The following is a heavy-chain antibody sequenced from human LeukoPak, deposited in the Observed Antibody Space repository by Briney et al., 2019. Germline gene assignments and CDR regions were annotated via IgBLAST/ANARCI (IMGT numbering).Heavy chain of an antibody. Sequence: PGGSLRLSCAASGFTVSSNYMSWVRQAPGKGLEWVSVIYSGGSTYYADSVKGRFTIPRDNSKNTLYLQMNSLRAEDTAVYYCARDRVGRVDYYYYMDVWGKGTTVTVSS. V-gene: IGHV3-53*01. CDR1: GFTVSSNY. CDR3: ARDRVGRVDYYYYMDV. CDR2: IYSGGST. J-gene: IGHJ6*03. D-gene: IGHD2-15*01.